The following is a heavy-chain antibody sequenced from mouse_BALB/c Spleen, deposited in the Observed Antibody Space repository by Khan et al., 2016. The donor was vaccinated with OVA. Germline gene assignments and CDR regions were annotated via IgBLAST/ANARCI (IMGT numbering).Heavy chain of an antibody. D-gene: IGHD2-10*02. CDR2: IFPSDGGT. V-gene: IGHV1S81*02. J-gene: IGHJ3*01. CDR3: TRSVYGNPFAY. CDR1: GYTFTSYY. Sequence: QVQLQQPGAELVKPGASVQLSCKTSGYTFTSYYIYWVKQRHGQGLEWIGGIFPSDGGTYFNEKFKTKATLTVDKSSSTAYMQLSSLTSEDSAVYYCTRSVYGNPFAYWGQGTLVTVSA.